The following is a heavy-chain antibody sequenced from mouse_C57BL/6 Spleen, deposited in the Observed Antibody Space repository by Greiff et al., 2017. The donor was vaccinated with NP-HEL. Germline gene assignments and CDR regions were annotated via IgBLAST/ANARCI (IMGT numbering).Heavy chain of an antibody. CDR2: IYPGDGDT. Sequence: VQLKESGPELVKPGASVKISCKASGYAFSSSWMNWVKQRPGKGLEWIGRIYPGDGDTNYNGKFKGKATLTADKSSSTAYMQLSSLTSEDSAVYFCARSGTGFDYWGQGTTLTVSS. CDR3: ARSGTGFDY. D-gene: IGHD4-1*01. V-gene: IGHV1-82*01. CDR1: GYAFSSSW. J-gene: IGHJ2*01.